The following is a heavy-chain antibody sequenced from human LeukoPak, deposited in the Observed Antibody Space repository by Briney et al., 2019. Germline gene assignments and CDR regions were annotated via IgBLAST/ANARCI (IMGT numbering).Heavy chain of an antibody. D-gene: IGHD3-10*01. J-gene: IGHJ4*02. CDR3: ASGRYGSGSYEFDY. Sequence: GGSLRLFCSASGLTFSSYGMHWVRQAPGKGLEWVAVISYDGSNKYYADSVKGRFTISRDNSKNTLYLQMNSLRAEDTAVYYCASGRYGSGSYEFDYWGQGTLVTVSS. CDR1: GLTFSSYG. CDR2: ISYDGSNK. V-gene: IGHV3-30*03.